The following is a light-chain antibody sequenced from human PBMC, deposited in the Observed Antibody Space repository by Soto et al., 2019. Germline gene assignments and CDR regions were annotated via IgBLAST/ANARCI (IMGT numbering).Light chain of an antibody. CDR1: SSNIGAGYD. V-gene: IGLV1-40*01. J-gene: IGLJ3*02. Sequence: QSVLTQPPSVSGAPGQRVTISCTGSSSNIGAGYDVHWYQQLPGTAPKLLIYGNSNRPSGVPDLFSGSKSGTSASLAITGLQAEDEADYYCQSYDSSLSGGVFGGGTQLTVL. CDR2: GNS. CDR3: QSYDSSLSGGV.